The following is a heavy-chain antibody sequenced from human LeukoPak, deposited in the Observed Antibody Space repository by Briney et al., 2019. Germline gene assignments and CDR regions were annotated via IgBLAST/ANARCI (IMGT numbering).Heavy chain of an antibody. V-gene: IGHV4-31*03. CDR3: ATRTVRGGNDY. Sequence: SETLSLTCTVSGGSISSGGYYWCWIRQHPGKGLEWIGYIYYSGSTYYNPSLKSRVTISVDTSKNQFSLKLSSVTAADTAVYYCATRTVRGGNDYWGQGTLVTVSS. CDR1: GGSISSGGYY. J-gene: IGHJ4*02. CDR2: IYYSGST. D-gene: IGHD3-10*01.